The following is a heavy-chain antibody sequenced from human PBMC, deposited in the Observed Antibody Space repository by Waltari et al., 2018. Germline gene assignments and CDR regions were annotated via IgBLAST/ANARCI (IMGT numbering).Heavy chain of an antibody. Sequence: EVQLVESGGGLVKPGGSLRLSCAASGFTFSSYSMNWVRQAPGKGLEWVSSISSSSSYISYADSVKGRFTIARDNAKNSLYLQMNSLRAEDTAVYYCARDCGGDCYEGPGGNYYGMDVWGQGTTVTVSS. CDR3: ARDCGGDCYEGPGGNYYGMDV. D-gene: IGHD2-21*02. CDR2: ISSSSSYI. V-gene: IGHV3-21*01. CDR1: GFTFSSYS. J-gene: IGHJ6*02.